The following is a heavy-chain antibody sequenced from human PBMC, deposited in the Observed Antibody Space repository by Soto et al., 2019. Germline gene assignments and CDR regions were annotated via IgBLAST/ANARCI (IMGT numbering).Heavy chain of an antibody. D-gene: IGHD3-9*01. CDR3: AKLPQYDILTGYLNYFDY. Sequence: PGGSLRLSCAASGFTFSTYTMNWVRQAPGKGLEWVSYISSGGSTIYYADSVKGRFTISRDNAKNSLFLQMNSLRDEDTAVFYCAKLPQYDILTGYLNYFDYWGQGTLVTVSS. V-gene: IGHV3-48*02. CDR2: ISSGGSTI. CDR1: GFTFSTYT. J-gene: IGHJ4*02.